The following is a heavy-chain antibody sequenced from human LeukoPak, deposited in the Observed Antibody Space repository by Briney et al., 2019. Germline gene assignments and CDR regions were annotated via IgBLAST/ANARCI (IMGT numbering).Heavy chain of an antibody. D-gene: IGHD1-26*01. CDR1: GFTFSSYG. CDR2: ISYDGSNK. V-gene: IGHV3-30*18. Sequence: GGSLRLSCAASGFTFSSYGMHWVRQAPGKGLEWVAVISYDGSNKYYADSVKGRFTISRDNSKNTLYLQMNSLRAEDTAVYYCAKDRSGSPFDYWGQGTLVTV. J-gene: IGHJ4*02. CDR3: AKDRSGSPFDY.